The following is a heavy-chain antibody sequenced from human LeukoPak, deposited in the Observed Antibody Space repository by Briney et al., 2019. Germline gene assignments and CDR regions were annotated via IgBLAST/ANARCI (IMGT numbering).Heavy chain of an antibody. V-gene: IGHV3-48*03. CDR2: ISSSGSTI. CDR3: ASDGYTSGWLGTFDY. CDR1: GFTFSSYE. J-gene: IGHJ4*02. Sequence: GGSLRLSCAASGFTFSSYEMNWVRQAPGKGVEGGSYISSSGSTIYYADSVKGRFTISRDNAKSSLFLQINSLRAEDTAVYYCASDGYTSGWLGTFDYLGQGTLVTGSS. D-gene: IGHD6-19*01.